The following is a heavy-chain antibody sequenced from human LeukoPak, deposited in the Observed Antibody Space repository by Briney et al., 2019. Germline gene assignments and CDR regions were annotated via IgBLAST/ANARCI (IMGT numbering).Heavy chain of an antibody. Sequence: PGRSLRLSCAASGFTFSSYAMHWVRQAPGKGLEWVAVISYDGSNKYYADSVKGRFTISRDNSKNTLYLQMNSPRAEDTAVYYCARGRRLGYCSGGSCPGPFDYWGQGTLVTVSS. CDR1: GFTFSSYA. CDR2: ISYDGSNK. J-gene: IGHJ4*02. V-gene: IGHV3-30-3*01. CDR3: ARGRRLGYCSGGSCPGPFDY. D-gene: IGHD2-15*01.